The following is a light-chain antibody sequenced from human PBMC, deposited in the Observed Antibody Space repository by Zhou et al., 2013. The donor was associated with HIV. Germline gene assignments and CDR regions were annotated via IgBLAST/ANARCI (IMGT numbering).Light chain of an antibody. CDR2: ASS. CDR1: QDIRNY. V-gene: IGKV1-27*01. CDR3: QQFKLYPIT. Sequence: DIQMTQSPSSLSASVGDRVTMTCRASQDIRNYLAWYQHQPGTAPKVLIYASSTLLSGVPSRFAGSGSGTDFTLTITGLQPEDFATYFCQQFKLYPITFGQGTRL. J-gene: IGKJ5*01.